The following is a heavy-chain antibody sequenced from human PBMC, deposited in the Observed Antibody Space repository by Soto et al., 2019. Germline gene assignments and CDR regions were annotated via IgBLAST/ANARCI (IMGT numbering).Heavy chain of an antibody. V-gene: IGHV1-2*02. CDR1: GYTFTGYY. J-gene: IGHJ6*02. D-gene: IGHD4-17*01. CDR3: AREIRGKDDYGGNLAYYYGMDV. Sequence: RASVKVSCKASGYTFTGYYMHWVRQAPGQGLEWMGWINPNSGGTNYAQKFQGRVTMTRDTSISTAYMELSRLRSDDTAVYYCAREIRGKDDYGGNLAYYYGMDVWGQGTTVTVSS. CDR2: INPNSGGT.